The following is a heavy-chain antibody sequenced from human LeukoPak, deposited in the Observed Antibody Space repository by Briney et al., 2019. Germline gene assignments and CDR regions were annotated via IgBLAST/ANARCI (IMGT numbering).Heavy chain of an antibody. CDR3: ARGLPIVVVPAAIDGMDV. D-gene: IGHD2-2*01. V-gene: IGHV4-34*01. Sequence: SETLSLTCAVYGGSFSGYYWSWIRQPPGKGLEWSWEINHSGSTNYNSSLKSRVTISVDTSKNHFSLKLSSVTAADTAVYYCARGLPIVVVPAAIDGMDVWGQGTTVTVSS. CDR1: GGSFSGYY. J-gene: IGHJ6*02. CDR2: INHSGST.